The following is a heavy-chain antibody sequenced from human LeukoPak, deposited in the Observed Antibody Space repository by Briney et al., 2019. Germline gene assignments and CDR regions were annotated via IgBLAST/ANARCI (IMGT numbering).Heavy chain of an antibody. Sequence: GGSLRLSCEASGFTFSSYGMHWVRQAPGKGLEWVAVIWYDGSNKYYADSVKGRFTISRDNSKNTLYLQMNSLRAEDTAVYYCARELYYDSSGLDAFDIWGQGTMVTVSS. CDR1: GFTFSSYG. V-gene: IGHV3-33*01. CDR3: ARELYYDSSGLDAFDI. D-gene: IGHD3-22*01. CDR2: IWYDGSNK. J-gene: IGHJ3*02.